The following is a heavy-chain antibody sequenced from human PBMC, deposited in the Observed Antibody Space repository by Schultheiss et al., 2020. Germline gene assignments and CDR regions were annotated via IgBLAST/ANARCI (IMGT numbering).Heavy chain of an antibody. D-gene: IGHD6-6*01. J-gene: IGHJ5*02. V-gene: IGHV1-8*03. Sequence: ASVKVSCKASGGTFSSYAISWVRQATGQGLEWMGWMNPNSGNTGYAQKFQGRVTITRDMSTSTAYMELSSLRSEDTAVYYCAAGGIAARPDWFDPWGQGTLVTVSS. CDR1: GGTFSSYA. CDR2: MNPNSGNT. CDR3: AAGGIAARPDWFDP.